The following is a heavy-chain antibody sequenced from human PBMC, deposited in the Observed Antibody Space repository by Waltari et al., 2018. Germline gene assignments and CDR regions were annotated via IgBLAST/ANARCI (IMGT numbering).Heavy chain of an antibody. Sequence: QVQLVQSGSEVKKPGASVKVSCKASGYAFNTYAITWVRQAPGQGLQWMGWITTETGDPSYAPGVTGRFVFSLDTSVTTTFLQISDLRAEDTAVYFCARDHTIYGDYSSDLWGQGALVTVSS. CDR2: ITTETGDP. J-gene: IGHJ4*02. D-gene: IGHD4-17*01. V-gene: IGHV7-4-1*02. CDR1: GYAFNTYA. CDR3: ARDHTIYGDYSSDL.